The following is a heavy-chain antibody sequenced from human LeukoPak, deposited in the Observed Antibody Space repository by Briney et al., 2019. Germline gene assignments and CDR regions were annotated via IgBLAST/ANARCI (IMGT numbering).Heavy chain of an antibody. CDR2: ISYDGSNK. Sequence: GRSLRLSCAASGFTFSSYGMHWVRQAPGKGLEWVAVISYDGSNKYYADSVKGRFTISRDNSKNTLYLQMNSLRAEDTAVYYCVWVRGYWGQRTLVTVSS. CDR3: VWVRGY. V-gene: IGHV3-30*03. CDR1: GFTFSSYG. J-gene: IGHJ4*02. D-gene: IGHD3-10*01.